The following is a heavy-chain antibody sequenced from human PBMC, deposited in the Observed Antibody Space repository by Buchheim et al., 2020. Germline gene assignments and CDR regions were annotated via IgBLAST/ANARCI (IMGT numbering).Heavy chain of an antibody. V-gene: IGHV4-31*03. CDR2: IYYSGST. D-gene: IGHD3-22*01. CDR1: GGSISSGGYY. Sequence: QVQLQESGPGLVKPSQTLSLTCTVSGGSISSGGYYWSWIRQHPGRGLEWIGYIYYSGSTYYRPSLKSRISISVDTSKKQFSLKLRSVTAADTAVYYCAGIAGSSGYYDFWGQGTL. CDR3: AGIAGSSGYYDF. J-gene: IGHJ4*02.